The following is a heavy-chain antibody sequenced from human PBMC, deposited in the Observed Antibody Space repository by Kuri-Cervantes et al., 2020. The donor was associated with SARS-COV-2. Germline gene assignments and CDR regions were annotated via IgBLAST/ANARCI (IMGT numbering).Heavy chain of an antibody. CDR2: IIPTFDTA. J-gene: IGHJ5*02. CDR1: GGIFRSYT. V-gene: IGHV1-69*13. D-gene: IGHD2-8*02. CDR3: ARSQGYCTANSCSWNWFDP. Sequence: SVKVSCKASGGIFRSYTFSWVRQAPGQGLEWMGRIIPTFDTATYAQKFQGRVTFTADESSSTAYMEVNSLTSEDTAVYFCARSQGYCTANSCSWNWFDPWGQGTQVTVSS.